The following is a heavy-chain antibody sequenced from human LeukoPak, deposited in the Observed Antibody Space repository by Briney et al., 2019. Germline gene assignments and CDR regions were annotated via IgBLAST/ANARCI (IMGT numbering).Heavy chain of an antibody. Sequence: PGGSLRLSCVASGFGFSNYWMSWVRQAPGKGLEWVANMKQDESKTYYVDSVKGRFTISRDNAKNSLYLQINSLRAEDTAVYYCARDASLYCSGNDCYWAFDRWGQGTLVTVSS. CDR1: GFGFSNYW. CDR3: ARDASLYCSGNDCYWAFDR. CDR2: MKQDESKT. J-gene: IGHJ5*02. D-gene: IGHD2-2*01. V-gene: IGHV3-7*01.